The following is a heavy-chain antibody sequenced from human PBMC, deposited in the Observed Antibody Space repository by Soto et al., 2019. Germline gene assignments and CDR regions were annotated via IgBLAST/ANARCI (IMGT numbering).Heavy chain of an antibody. D-gene: IGHD3-3*01. CDR2: IYPGDSDT. V-gene: IGHV5-51*01. CDR1: GYSFTLYW. Sequence: PGESLKISCKGCGYSFTLYWIGWVRQMPGKGLEWMGIIYPGDSDTRYSPSFQGQVTISADKSISTAYLQWSSLKASDTAMYYCARSYYDFWSGSRPPFDYWGQGTLVTVSS. CDR3: ARSYYDFWSGSRPPFDY. J-gene: IGHJ4*02.